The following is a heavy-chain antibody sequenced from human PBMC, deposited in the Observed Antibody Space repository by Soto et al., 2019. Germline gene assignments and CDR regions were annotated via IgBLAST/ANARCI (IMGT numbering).Heavy chain of an antibody. V-gene: IGHV4-4*02. CDR2: IHDRGST. CDR1: VGSISNNRW. D-gene: IGHD3-9*01. CDR3: AGQWAAGYGAFEH. Sequence: QVKRQESGPGLEKPSGTLSLTCAVSVGSISNNRWWTWVRQAPGKGLEWIGEIHDRGSTNYNLSLKSRATVSIDRSKNQFSLEMRAVTAADTAVYYCAGQWAAGYGAFEHWGQGTLVTVSS. J-gene: IGHJ5*02.